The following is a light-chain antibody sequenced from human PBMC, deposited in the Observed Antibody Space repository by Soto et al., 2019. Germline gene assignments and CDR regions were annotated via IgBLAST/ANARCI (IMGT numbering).Light chain of an antibody. CDR1: SSDIGAYNF. CDR3: TSWTTSTTMI. J-gene: IGLJ2*01. V-gene: IGLV2-14*03. Sequence: HSVLTQAASVSGFPGQSSPLSCTGTSSDIGAYNFVSWYQQHPGKAPKLMLYDVNIRPSGVSNRFSGSKSGNTASLTISGLQAEDEADYYCTSWTTSTTMIFGAGTKVTVL. CDR2: DVN.